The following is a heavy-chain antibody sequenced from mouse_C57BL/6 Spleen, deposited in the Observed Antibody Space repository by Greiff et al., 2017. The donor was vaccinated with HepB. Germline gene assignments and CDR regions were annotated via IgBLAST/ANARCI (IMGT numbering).Heavy chain of an antibody. V-gene: IGHV1-5*01. CDR1: GYTFTSYW. D-gene: IGHD1-1*01. J-gene: IGHJ2*01. CDR3: VPYYGSSPYFDY. CDR2: IYPGNSDT. Sequence: EVQLQQSGTVLARPGASVKMSCKTSGYTFTSYWMHWVKQRPGQGLEWIGAIYPGNSDTSYNQKFKGKAKLTAVTSASTAYMELSSLTNEDSAVYYCVPYYGSSPYFDYWGQGTTLTVSS.